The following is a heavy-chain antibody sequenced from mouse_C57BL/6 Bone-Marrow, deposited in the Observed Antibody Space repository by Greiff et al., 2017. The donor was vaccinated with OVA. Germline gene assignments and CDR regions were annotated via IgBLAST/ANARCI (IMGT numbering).Heavy chain of an antibody. CDR1: GYTFTSYW. CDR3: ARLRNLLCDY. D-gene: IGHD1-1*02. V-gene: IGHV1-64*01. CDR2: IHPNSGST. J-gene: IGHJ2*01. Sequence: QVQLKESGAELVRPGASVKLSCKASGYTFTSYWMHWVKQRPGQGLEWIGMIHPNSGSTNYNEKFKSKATLTVDKSSSTAYMQLSSLTSEDSAVYYCARLRNLLCDYWGQGTTLTVSS.